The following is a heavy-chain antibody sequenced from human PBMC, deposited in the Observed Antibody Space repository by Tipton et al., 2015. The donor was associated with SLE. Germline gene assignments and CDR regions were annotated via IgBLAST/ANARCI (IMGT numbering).Heavy chain of an antibody. CDR2: INHSGST. CDR3: ARGLASIAVALRRDAFDI. D-gene: IGHD6-19*01. CDR1: GGSFSGYY. Sequence: TLSLTCAVYGGSFSGYYWSWIRQPPGKGLEWIGEINHSGSTTYNPSLKSRVTISFDTSKNQFSLKLSSVTAADTAVYYCARGLASIAVALRRDAFDIWGQGTMVTVSS. V-gene: IGHV4-34*01. J-gene: IGHJ3*02.